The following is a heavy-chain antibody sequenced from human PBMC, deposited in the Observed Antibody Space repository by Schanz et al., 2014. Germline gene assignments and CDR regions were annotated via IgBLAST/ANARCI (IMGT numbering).Heavy chain of an antibody. CDR2: ITSGSAK. Sequence: VQLVESGGGLIQPGGSLRLSCTASGFTFRDYQMTWIRQAPGKGLEWVSYITSGSAKFYADSVKGRFTISRDNAKNSLYLQMNSLRAEDTAVYYCIRGDIMVVPVAHFWGQGILVTVSS. CDR1: GFTFRDYQ. J-gene: IGHJ4*02. D-gene: IGHD2-2*01. CDR3: IRGDIMVVPVAHF. V-gene: IGHV3-11*04.